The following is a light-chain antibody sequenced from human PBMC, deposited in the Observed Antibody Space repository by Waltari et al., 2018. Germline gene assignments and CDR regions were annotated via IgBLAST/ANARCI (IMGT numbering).Light chain of an antibody. CDR3: QHSYTTPLT. J-gene: IGKJ4*01. V-gene: IGKV1-39*01. CDR1: QAISIY. Sequence: DIQMTQSPSSLSASVGDRVIITCRASQAISIYLHWYQQKPGKAPNLLIYAASTLQRGIPSRFSGSGSGTHFTLTISSLQPEDFATYYCQHSYTTPLTFGGGTK. CDR2: AAS.